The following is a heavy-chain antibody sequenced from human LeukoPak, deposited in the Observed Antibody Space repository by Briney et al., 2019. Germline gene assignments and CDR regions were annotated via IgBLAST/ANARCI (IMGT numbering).Heavy chain of an antibody. V-gene: IGHV3-30-3*01. CDR3: AKARIDSSSWYSWFDP. D-gene: IGHD6-13*01. CDR1: GFTFSSYA. Sequence: PGGSLRLSCAAPGFTFSSYAMHWVRQAPGKGLEWVAVISYDGSNKYYADSVKGRFTISRDNSKNTLYLQMNSLRAEDTAVYYCAKARIDSSSWYSWFDPWGQGTLVTVSS. CDR2: ISYDGSNK. J-gene: IGHJ5*02.